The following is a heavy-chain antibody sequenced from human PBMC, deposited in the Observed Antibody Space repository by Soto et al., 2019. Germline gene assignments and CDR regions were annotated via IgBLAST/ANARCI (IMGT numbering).Heavy chain of an antibody. CDR2: IYYSGST. D-gene: IGHD3-22*01. CDR1: GGSISSGDYY. Sequence: SETLSLTCTVSGGSISSGDYYWSWIRQPPGKGLEWIGYIYYSGSTYYNPSLKSRVTISVDTSKNQFSLKLSSVTAADTAVYYGAGGSYYYYGGGYYHYWGKGTRVTVA. CDR3: AGGSYYYYGGGYYHY. V-gene: IGHV4-30-4*01. J-gene: IGHJ4*02.